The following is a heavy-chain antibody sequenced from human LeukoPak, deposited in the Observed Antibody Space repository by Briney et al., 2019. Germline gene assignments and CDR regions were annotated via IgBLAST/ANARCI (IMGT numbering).Heavy chain of an antibody. CDR3: ARLSLHCSGGSCYRGAFDS. CDR2: VYYSGAT. J-gene: IGHJ4*02. V-gene: IGHV4-59*08. Sequence: SETLSLTCTVSGGSTGSDYWSWIRQPPGKGLEWIAYVYYSGATSYNPSLKSRVAISIDTSKNQFSLNLSSVTAADTAVYYCARLSLHCSGGSCYRGAFDSWGQGTLVTVPS. D-gene: IGHD2-15*01. CDR1: GGSTGSDY.